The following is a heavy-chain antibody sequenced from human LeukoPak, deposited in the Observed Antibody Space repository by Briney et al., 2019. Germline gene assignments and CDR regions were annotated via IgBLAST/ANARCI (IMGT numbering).Heavy chain of an antibody. Sequence: GGSLRLSCAASGLTFSSQAMSGVRQAPGKGLEWVSAISGGGDKTYYADSVKGRFTISRDNSKNTLYVQMNNLKVEDTAVYYCAKSAGYTSGSQHNFDYWGQGTLVTVSS. V-gene: IGHV3-23*01. CDR1: GLTFSSQA. D-gene: IGHD3-22*01. J-gene: IGHJ4*02. CDR2: ISGGGDKT. CDR3: AKSAGYTSGSQHNFDY.